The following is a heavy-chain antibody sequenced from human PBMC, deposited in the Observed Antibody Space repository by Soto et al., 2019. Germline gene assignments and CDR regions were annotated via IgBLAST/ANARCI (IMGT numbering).Heavy chain of an antibody. D-gene: IGHD3-22*01. J-gene: IGHJ4*02. V-gene: IGHV3-30-3*01. Sequence: GGSLRLSCAASGFTFSSYAMHWIRQAPGKGLEWVAVISYDGSNKYYADSVKGRFTISRDNSKNTLYLQMNSLRAEDTAVYYCARAMIEEDYFDYWGQGTLVTVSS. CDR1: GFTFSSYA. CDR3: ARAMIEEDYFDY. CDR2: ISYDGSNK.